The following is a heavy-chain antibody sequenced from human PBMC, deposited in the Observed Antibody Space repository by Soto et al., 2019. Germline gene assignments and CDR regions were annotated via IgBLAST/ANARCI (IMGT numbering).Heavy chain of an antibody. CDR1: GYSFTSYW. J-gene: IGHJ6*02. V-gene: IGHV5-10-1*01. CDR3: AKGYCSGGSCYHPKDYYYYYGMDV. D-gene: IGHD2-15*01. Sequence: GESLKISCKGSGYSFTSYWISWVRQMPGKGLEWMGRIDPSDSYTNYSPSFQGHVTISADKSISTAYLQWSSLKASDTAMYYCAKGYCSGGSCYHPKDYYYYYGMDVWGQGTTITVSS. CDR2: IDPSDSYT.